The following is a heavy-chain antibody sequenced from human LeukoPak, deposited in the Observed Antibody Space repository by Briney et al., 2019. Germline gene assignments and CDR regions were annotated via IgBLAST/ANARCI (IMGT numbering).Heavy chain of an antibody. CDR3: ARPPQTIFDWEEIDY. CDR1: GTTFSSHA. V-gene: IGHV3-7*04. J-gene: IGHJ4*02. CDR2: IKQDGSEK. Sequence: PGGSLRLSCEATGTTFSSHAMTWVRQAPGKGLEWVANIKQDGSEKYYVDSVKGRFTISRDNAKNSLYLQTNSLRAEDTAVYYCARPPQTIFDWEEIDYWGQGTLVTVSS. D-gene: IGHD3-9*01.